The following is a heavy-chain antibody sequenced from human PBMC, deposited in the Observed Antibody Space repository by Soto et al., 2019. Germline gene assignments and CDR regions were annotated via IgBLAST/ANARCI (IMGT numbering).Heavy chain of an antibody. D-gene: IGHD2-2*01. CDR1: GGSISSGGYY. J-gene: IGHJ1*01. Sequence: SETLSLTCTVSGGSISSGGYYWSWIRQPPGKGLEWIGYIYYSGSTNYNPSLKSRVTISVDTSKNQFSLKLSSVTAADTAVYYCASGEDCSTTSCYGEKYFQHWGQGTLVTVSS. CDR2: IYYSGST. V-gene: IGHV4-61*08. CDR3: ASGEDCSTTSCYGEKYFQH.